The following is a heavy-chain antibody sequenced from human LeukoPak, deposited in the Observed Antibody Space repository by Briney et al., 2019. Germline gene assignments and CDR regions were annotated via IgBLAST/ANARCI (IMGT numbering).Heavy chain of an antibody. CDR3: ARYSGSYYYPPAWDL. V-gene: IGHV3-23*01. J-gene: IGHJ4*02. D-gene: IGHD1-26*01. CDR1: GFTFNNYA. CDR2: VSGSGDNT. Sequence: GGSLRLSCAASGFTFNNYAMTWVRQAPGKGLEWVSVVSGSGDNTNYADSVKGRFTISRDNSKNTLFLQMDSLRADDTAVYYCARYSGSYYYPPAWDLWGQGTLVTVSS.